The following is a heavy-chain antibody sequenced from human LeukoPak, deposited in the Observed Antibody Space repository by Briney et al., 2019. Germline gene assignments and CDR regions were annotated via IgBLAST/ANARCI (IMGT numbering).Heavy chain of an antibody. CDR1: GFTFSSYA. Sequence: PGGSLRLSCAASGFTFSSYAMSWVRQAPGRGLEWVSSISGSGGSTYYADSVKGRFTISRDNSKNTLYLQMNSLRAEDTAVYYCAILTYYYDSSGYYTFDPWGQGTLVTVSS. CDR3: AILTYYYDSSGYYTFDP. V-gene: IGHV3-23*01. J-gene: IGHJ5*02. D-gene: IGHD3-22*01. CDR2: ISGSGGST.